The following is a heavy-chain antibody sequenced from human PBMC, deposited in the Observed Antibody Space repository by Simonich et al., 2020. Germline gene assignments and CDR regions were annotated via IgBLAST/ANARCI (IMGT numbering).Heavy chain of an antibody. CDR2: IRGRGGST. J-gene: IGHJ5*02. V-gene: IGHV3-23*01. CDR1: GFTFSSYA. D-gene: IGHD1-26*01. CDR3: AKDSSLVGATDWFDP. Sequence: EVQLLESGGGLVQPGGSLRLSCAASGFTFSSYAMSWVRQAPGKGHEWVSAIRGRGGSTYYADSVKGRFTISRDNSKNTLYLQMNSLRAEDTAVYYCAKDSSLVGATDWFDPWGQGTLVTVSS.